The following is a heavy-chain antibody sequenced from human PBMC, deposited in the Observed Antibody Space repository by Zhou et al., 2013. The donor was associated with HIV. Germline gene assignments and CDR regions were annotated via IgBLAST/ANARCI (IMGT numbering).Heavy chain of an antibody. CDR1: GYTFTGYY. D-gene: IGHD5-18*01. CDR3: ARDRGYSYGRPQGAFDY. V-gene: IGHV1-2*02. J-gene: IGHJ4*02. CDR2: INPKSGGT. Sequence: VQLLQSGAEVKKPGASVKVSCRASGYTFTGYYVHWVRQAPGEGLEWMGWINPKSGGTYYAQKFHGRDTSISTAYMELSRLRVDDTAVYSCARDRGYSYGRPQGAFDYWGQGTLVTVSS.